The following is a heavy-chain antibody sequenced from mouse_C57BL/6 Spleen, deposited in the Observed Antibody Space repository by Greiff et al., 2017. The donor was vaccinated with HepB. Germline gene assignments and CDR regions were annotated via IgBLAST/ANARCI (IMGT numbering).Heavy chain of an antibody. CDR3: ARRDYYCSSWFAY. CDR1: GYTFTSYW. J-gene: IGHJ3*01. CDR2: IYPGSGST. Sequence: QVQLKESGAELVKPGASVKMSCKASGYTFTSYWITWVKQRPGQGLEWIGDIYPGSGSTNYNEKFKSKATLTVDTSSSTAYMQLSSLTSDDSAVFYCARRDYYCSSWFAYWGQGTLVTVSA. D-gene: IGHD1-1*01. V-gene: IGHV1-55*01.